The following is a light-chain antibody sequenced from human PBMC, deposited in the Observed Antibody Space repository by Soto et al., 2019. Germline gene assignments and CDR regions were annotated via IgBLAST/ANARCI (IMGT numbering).Light chain of an antibody. CDR3: QQYNNWPRT. CDR1: QSVSSN. J-gene: IGKJ4*01. V-gene: IGKV3-15*01. Sequence: ELVVTQSPATLSVSPGERATLSCRASQSVSSNLAWNQQKPGQAPRLLIYGASTRATGIPARFSGSGSGTEFTLTISSLQSEDFAVYYCQQYNNWPRTFGGGTKVDSK. CDR2: GAS.